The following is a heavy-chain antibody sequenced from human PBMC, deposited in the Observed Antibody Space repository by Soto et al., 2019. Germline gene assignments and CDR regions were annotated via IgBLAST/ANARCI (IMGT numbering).Heavy chain of an antibody. V-gene: IGHV3-48*03. J-gene: IGHJ6*02. CDR1: GFTFRTYE. Sequence: GGSLRLSCVGSGFTFRTYEMNWVRQAPGKGLEWVSYISSSGTSIYYADSVKGRFTISRDNAKNSLYLQMNSLRAEDTAIYCCARDMSSSSRGMDVWGQGTTVTVSS. D-gene: IGHD6-13*01. CDR2: ISSSGTSI. CDR3: ARDMSSSSRGMDV.